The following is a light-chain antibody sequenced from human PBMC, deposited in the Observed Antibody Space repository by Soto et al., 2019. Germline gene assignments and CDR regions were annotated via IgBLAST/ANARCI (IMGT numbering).Light chain of an antibody. V-gene: IGKV1-17*03. CDR1: QDISTY. J-gene: IGKJ1*01. CDR2: AAS. CDR3: QQYGSSGT. Sequence: DIQITQSPSAMSASAVDGVTITCRASQDISTYLAWFQQKPGKVPKRLIHAASSLQSGVPSRFGGSGSGTEFTLTISSLEPEDFAVYYCQQYGSSGTSGQGTKVDIK.